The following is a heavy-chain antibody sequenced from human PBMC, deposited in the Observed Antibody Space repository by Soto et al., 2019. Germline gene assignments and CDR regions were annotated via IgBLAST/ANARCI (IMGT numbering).Heavy chain of an antibody. CDR3: ARLHYDSSGYYSSYYGMDV. CDR1: GYSFTSYW. Sequence: PGESLKISCKGSGYSFTSYWIGWVRQMPGKGLEWMGIIYPGDSDTRYSPSFQGQVTISADKSISTAYLQWSSLKASDTAMYYCARLHYDSSGYYSSYYGMDVWGQGTTVTVSS. V-gene: IGHV5-51*01. D-gene: IGHD3-22*01. J-gene: IGHJ6*02. CDR2: IYPGDSDT.